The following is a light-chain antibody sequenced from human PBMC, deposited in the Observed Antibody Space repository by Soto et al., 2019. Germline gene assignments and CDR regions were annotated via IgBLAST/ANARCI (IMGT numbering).Light chain of an antibody. Sequence: IVLPPSPATLSVSQAQRPTLSCRASQSVGADLAGYQRKPRRPPRRLIYGASSMATSSTARCSGSGAGTEFILTTSSLQSEDVAVEYCRQYENWPQLTFGEGTKVDIK. J-gene: IGKJ4*02. CDR2: GAS. CDR3: RQYENWPQLT. V-gene: IGKV3D-15*01. CDR1: QSVGAD.